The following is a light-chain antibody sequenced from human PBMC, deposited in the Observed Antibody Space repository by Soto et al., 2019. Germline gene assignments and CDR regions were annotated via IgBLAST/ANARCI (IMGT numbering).Light chain of an antibody. CDR3: QQHNPCPLT. V-gene: IGKV3-15*01. J-gene: IGKJ3*01. CDR2: GGF. Sequence: IVLTQSPGTLSVSPGERVILSCRASQTLRNKLAWYQQKPGQAPRLLIYGGFTRATGIPARFSGSGSGTDFTLTINSLQSEDFAIYYCQQHNPCPLTFGHGTKLDLK. CDR1: QTLRNK.